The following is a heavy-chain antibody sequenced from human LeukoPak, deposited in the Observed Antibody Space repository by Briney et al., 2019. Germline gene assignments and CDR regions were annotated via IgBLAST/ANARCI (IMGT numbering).Heavy chain of an antibody. Sequence: SETLSLTCTLSGGSITSGGYYWSWLRHHPGKGLEWIVYIYYGWSNYYNPSLKSRVTISVDTSKNQFSLKLSSVTAADTAVYYCARGAYGDFFGDAFDIWGQGTMVTVSS. CDR3: ARGAYGDFFGDAFDI. CDR2: IYYGWSN. D-gene: IGHD4-17*01. J-gene: IGHJ3*02. CDR1: GGSITSGGYY. V-gene: IGHV4-31*03.